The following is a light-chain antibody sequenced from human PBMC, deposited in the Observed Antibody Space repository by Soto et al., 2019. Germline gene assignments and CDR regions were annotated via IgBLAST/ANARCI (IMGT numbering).Light chain of an antibody. Sequence: QSALTQPASVSGSPGQSITISCTGTSSDVGGYNYVSWCQQHPGKAPKLMIYDVGNRPSGVSNRFSGSKSGNTASLTISGLQAEDEADYYCSSYTSSSTHYVFGTGTKVTVL. CDR2: DVG. V-gene: IGLV2-14*01. CDR1: SSDVGGYNY. J-gene: IGLJ1*01. CDR3: SSYTSSSTHYV.